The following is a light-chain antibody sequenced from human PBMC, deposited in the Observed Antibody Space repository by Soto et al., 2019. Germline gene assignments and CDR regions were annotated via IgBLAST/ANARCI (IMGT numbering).Light chain of an antibody. J-gene: IGLJ2*01. CDR2: DVS. CDR1: SSDVDTYNY. V-gene: IGLV2-14*01. Sequence: QSVLTQSASVSGSPGQSITISCTGTSSDVDTYNYVSWYQQYPGKAPKLMIHDVSNRPSGVSNRFSGSKSGNTASLTISGLQAEDEADYYCSSYTSSNTLGVFGGGTKLTVL. CDR3: SSYTSSNTLGV.